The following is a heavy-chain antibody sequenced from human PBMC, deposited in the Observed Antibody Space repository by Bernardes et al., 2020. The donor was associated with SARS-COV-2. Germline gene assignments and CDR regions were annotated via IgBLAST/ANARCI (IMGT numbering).Heavy chain of an antibody. J-gene: IGHJ5*02. Sequence: SETLSLTCAVSGGSMNSNNWWSWVRQPPKKGLEWIGEIHHSGRSHYNPSLKSRVTMSIDESKSQFSLNLNSVTAADTAVYYCASPDSKNFDPWGQGTLVTVSS. V-gene: IGHV4-4*02. CDR3: ASPDSKNFDP. CDR1: GGSMNSNNW. D-gene: IGHD2-21*01. CDR2: IHHSGRS.